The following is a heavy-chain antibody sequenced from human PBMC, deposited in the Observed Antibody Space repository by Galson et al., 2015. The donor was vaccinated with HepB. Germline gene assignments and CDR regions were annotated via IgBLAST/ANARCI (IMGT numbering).Heavy chain of an antibody. Sequence: QSGAEVKQPGESLRISCKASGYSFISYWIVWVRQTPGKGLEWMGIIHPGDSDTRYSPSFQGQVTISVDKSIRTAYLQWRSLKTSDRAMYFCARSEYYGSGRQRFYHCGMDVWGQGTTVTVSS. D-gene: IGHD3-10*01. CDR1: GYSFISYW. V-gene: IGHV5-51*01. J-gene: IGHJ6*02. CDR2: IHPGDSDT. CDR3: ARSEYYGSGRQRFYHCGMDV.